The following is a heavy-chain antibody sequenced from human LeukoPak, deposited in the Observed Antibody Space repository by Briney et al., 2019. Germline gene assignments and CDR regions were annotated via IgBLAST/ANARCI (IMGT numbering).Heavy chain of an antibody. D-gene: IGHD1-1*01. CDR2: MHDSGST. CDR1: GGSISNSY. V-gene: IGHV4-59*01. J-gene: IGHJ6*03. CDR3: ARPRGPERYMDV. Sequence: PSETLSFTCTVSGGSISNSYWSWIGQPPGKGREWIGYMHDSGSTNYNPSLRSPVTISLDTSKIQFSLIPTSATAADTAVYYCARPRGPERYMDVGGKGTTVTVSS.